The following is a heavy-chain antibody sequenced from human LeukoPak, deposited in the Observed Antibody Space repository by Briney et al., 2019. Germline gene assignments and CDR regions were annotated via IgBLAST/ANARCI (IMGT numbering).Heavy chain of an antibody. D-gene: IGHD3-10*01. CDR3: AEGVLRTGGEY. J-gene: IGHJ6*01. CDR2: ISSYGDST. V-gene: IGHV3-23*01. CDR1: GFTFSNYG. Sequence: RAGGSLRLACAASGFTFSNYGMTWVRQAPGRGLEWVSGISSYGDSTKYADSVEGRYTISKDISKNTLFLEANSLRPVDAALYYCAEGVLRTGGEYWGQGAPVTVSS.